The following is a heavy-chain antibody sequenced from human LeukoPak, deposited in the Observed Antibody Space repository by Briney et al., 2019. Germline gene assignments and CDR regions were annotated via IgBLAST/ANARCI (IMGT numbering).Heavy chain of an antibody. CDR1: GGSISTYY. CDR3: ARLIAVAGTPYYFDY. J-gene: IGHJ4*02. V-gene: IGHV4-59*08. CDR2: IHYSGST. Sequence: SETLSLTCTVSGGSISTYYWSWIRQPPGKGLEWVGYIHYSGSTNYTASLKSRVTISVDTSKNQFSLKLSSVTAADTAVYYCARLIAVAGTPYYFDYWGQGTLVTVSS. D-gene: IGHD6-19*01.